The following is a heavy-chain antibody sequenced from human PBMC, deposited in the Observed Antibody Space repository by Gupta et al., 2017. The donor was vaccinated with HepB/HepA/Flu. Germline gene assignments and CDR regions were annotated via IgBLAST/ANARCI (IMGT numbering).Heavy chain of an antibody. CDR2: IRSKANSYAT. CDR1: GLTFSGSA. V-gene: IGHV3-73*01. J-gene: IGHJ6*02. D-gene: IGHD3-10*01. CDR3: TRFMVRGPYGMDV. Sequence: EVQLVESGGGLVQPGGSLTLSCAASGLTFSGSAMHWVRQASGKGLEWVGRIRSKANSYATAYAASVKGRFTISRDDSKNTAYLQMNSLKTEDTAVYYCTRFMVRGPYGMDVWGQGTTVTVSS.